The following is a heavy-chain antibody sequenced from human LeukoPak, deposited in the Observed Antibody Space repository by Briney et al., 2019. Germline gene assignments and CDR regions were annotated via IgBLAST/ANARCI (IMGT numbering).Heavy chain of an antibody. CDR2: ISWNSGSI. CDR1: GFTFDDYA. J-gene: IGHJ4*02. CDR3: AKGGNRYCSSTSCPTGEYFDY. V-gene: IGHV3-9*01. Sequence: GGSLRLSCAAFGFTFDDYAMHWVRQAPGKGLEWVSGISWNSGSIGYADSVKGRFTISRDNSKNTLYLQMNSLRAEDTAVYYCAKGGNRYCSSTSCPTGEYFDYWGQGTLVTVSS. D-gene: IGHD2-2*01.